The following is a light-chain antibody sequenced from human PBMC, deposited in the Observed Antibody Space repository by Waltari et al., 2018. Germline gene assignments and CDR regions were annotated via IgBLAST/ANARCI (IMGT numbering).Light chain of an antibody. CDR1: QSLLHRNGYNY. J-gene: IGKJ1*01. CDR3: MQALQTPRM. Sequence: IVMSQSPLSLPVTLGEPASISCRSSQSLLHRNGYNYLDWYLQKPGLSPQLLIYLGSNRASGVPDRFSGSGSGTDFTLKISRVEAEDVGVYYCMQALQTPRMFGQGTKVEIK. CDR2: LGS. V-gene: IGKV2-28*01.